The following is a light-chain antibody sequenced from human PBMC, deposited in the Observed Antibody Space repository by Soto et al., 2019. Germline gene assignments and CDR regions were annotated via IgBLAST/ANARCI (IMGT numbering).Light chain of an antibody. Sequence: EIVLTQSPATLSVSPGERATLSCRASQSVSGNLAWYQQKPGQAPRLLIYATFTRATGIPARFSGSGSGTEFTLTISSLQSEDFAVCYCQQYNKRRTFGQGTQVEVK. CDR1: QSVSGN. V-gene: IGKV3-15*01. CDR3: QQYNKRRT. CDR2: ATF. J-gene: IGKJ1*01.